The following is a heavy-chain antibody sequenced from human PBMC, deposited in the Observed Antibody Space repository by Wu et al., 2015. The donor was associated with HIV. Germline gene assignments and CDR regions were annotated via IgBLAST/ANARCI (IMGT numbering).Heavy chain of an antibody. V-gene: IGHV1-18*01. CDR2: ISAYNGNT. D-gene: IGHD5-18*01. CDR3: ARGDTAIVY. Sequence: QVQLVQSEAEVKKPGSSVKVSCKGSGGTFSRNAISWVRQAPGQGLEWMGWISAYNGNTNYAQKLQGRVTMTTDTSTSTAYMELRSLRSDDTAVYYCARGDTAIVYWGQGTLVTVSS. J-gene: IGHJ4*02. CDR1: GGTFSRNA.